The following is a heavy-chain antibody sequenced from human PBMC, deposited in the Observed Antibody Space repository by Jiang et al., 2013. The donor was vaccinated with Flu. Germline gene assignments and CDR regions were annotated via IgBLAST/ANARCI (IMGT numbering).Heavy chain of an antibody. J-gene: IGHJ3*02. Sequence: QSGSELKKPGASVKVSCKASGYTFTSYAMNWVQQAPGQGLEWMGWINTNTGNPTYAQGFTGRFVFSLDTSVSTAYLQISSLKAEDTAVYYCARDIVRDGPHAFDIWGQGTMVTVSS. CDR1: GYTFTSYA. V-gene: IGHV7-4-1*02. CDR2: INTNTGNP. CDR3: ARDIVRDGPHAFDI. D-gene: IGHD5-24*01.